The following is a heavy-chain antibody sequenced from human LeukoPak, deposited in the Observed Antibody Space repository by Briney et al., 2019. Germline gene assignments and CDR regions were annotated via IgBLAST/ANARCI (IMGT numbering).Heavy chain of an antibody. D-gene: IGHD3-3*01. CDR2: INHSGST. CDR3: ARGKGAYDFWSGYDD. J-gene: IGHJ4*02. Sequence: SETLSLTCAVYGGSFSGYYWSWIRQPPGKGLEWIGEINHSGSTNYNPSLKSRVTISVDTSKNQFSLKLNSVTAADTAVYYCARGKGAYDFWSGYDDWGQGTLVTVSS. V-gene: IGHV4-34*01. CDR1: GGSFSGYY.